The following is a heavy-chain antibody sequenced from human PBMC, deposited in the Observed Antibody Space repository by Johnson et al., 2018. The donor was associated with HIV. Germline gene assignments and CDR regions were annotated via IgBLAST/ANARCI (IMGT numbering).Heavy chain of an antibody. CDR1: GLTFSDSA. V-gene: IGHV3-73*02. J-gene: IGHJ3*02. Sequence: VQLVESGGGLVQPGGSLRLSCAASGLTFSDSALHWVRQAPEKGLEWVGRIRSKPYSSATAYAAAVTGRFTISRDDSKNMTYLQMNSLKTEDTAVYYCTRTDDAYHYDTFGYIVAFDIWGQGTMVTVSS. D-gene: IGHD3-22*01. CDR3: TRTDDAYHYDTFGYIVAFDI. CDR2: IRSKPYSSAT.